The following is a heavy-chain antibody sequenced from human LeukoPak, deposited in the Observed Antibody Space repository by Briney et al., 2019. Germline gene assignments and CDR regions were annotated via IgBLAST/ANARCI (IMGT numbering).Heavy chain of an antibody. Sequence: SETLSLTCAVYGGSFSGYYWSWIRQPPGKGLEWIGEIIHSGSTNYNPSLKGRITISVDTSKNQFSLKLSSVTAADTAVYYCARNWTDGSVDYWGPGTVVTVSS. CDR1: GGSFSGYY. D-gene: IGHD1-1*01. CDR2: IIHSGST. J-gene: IGHJ4*02. V-gene: IGHV4-34*12. CDR3: ARNWTDGSVDY.